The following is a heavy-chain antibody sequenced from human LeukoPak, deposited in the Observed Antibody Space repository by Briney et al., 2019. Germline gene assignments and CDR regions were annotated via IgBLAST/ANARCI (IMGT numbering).Heavy chain of an antibody. D-gene: IGHD3-3*01. CDR2: IYYSGST. J-gene: IGHJ5*02. V-gene: IGHV4-31*03. CDR3: ARGSEYYDFWSGYSQSLNWFDP. Sequence: SETLSLTCTVSGGSISSGGYYWSWIRQHPGKGLEWIGYIYYSGSTYYNPSLKSRVTISVDTSKNQFSLKLSSVTAADTAVYYCARGSEYYDFWSGYSQSLNWFDPWGQGTLVTVPS. CDR1: GGSISSGGYY.